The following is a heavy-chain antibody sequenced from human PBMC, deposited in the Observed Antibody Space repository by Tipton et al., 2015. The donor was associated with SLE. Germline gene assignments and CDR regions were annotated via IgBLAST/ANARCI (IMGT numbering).Heavy chain of an antibody. CDR3: AAQYSSGWTKFDY. CDR2: IYTGGST. J-gene: IGHJ4*02. V-gene: IGHV3-23*03. CDR1: GFTFSTYA. Sequence: SLRLSCAASGFTFSTYAMSWVRQAPGKGLGWVSLIYTGGSTYYADSVKGRFTISRDNSKNTLYLQMNTLRAEDTAIYYCAAQYSSGWTKFDYWGQGTLVTVSS. D-gene: IGHD6-19*01.